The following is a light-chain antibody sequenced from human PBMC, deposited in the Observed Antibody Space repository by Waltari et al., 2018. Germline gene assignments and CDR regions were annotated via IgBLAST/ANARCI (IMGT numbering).Light chain of an antibody. J-gene: IGKJ3*01. CDR3: QQYYSSPFT. CDR1: QSVLFSSNNRNY. CDR2: WAS. Sequence: DIVMTQSPDSLAVSLGERATINRKSSQSVLFSSNNRNYLAWYQQKPGQSPKLVLYWASTLESGGPDRFSGSGSATDFTLTISSLQAEDVAVYYCQQYYSSPFTFGPGTKLEIK. V-gene: IGKV4-1*01.